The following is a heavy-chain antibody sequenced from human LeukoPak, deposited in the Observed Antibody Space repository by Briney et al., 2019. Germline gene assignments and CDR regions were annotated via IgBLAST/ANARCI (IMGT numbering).Heavy chain of an antibody. J-gene: IGHJ4*02. Sequence: SETLSLTCTVSGGSISSYYWSWIRQPPGKGLEWIGYIYYSGSTNYNPSLKSRVTISVDTSKNQFSLKLSSVTAADTAVYYCARDSDYYGSGSLYYWGQGTLVTVSS. CDR1: GGSISSYY. CDR2: IYYSGST. D-gene: IGHD3-10*01. V-gene: IGHV4-59*12. CDR3: ARDSDYYGSGSLYY.